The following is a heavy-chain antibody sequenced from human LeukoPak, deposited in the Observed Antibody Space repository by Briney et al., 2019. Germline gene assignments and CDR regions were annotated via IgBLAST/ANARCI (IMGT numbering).Heavy chain of an antibody. CDR3: ARALRKWFGELLYYYYYYGMDV. CDR1: GFTFSSYA. D-gene: IGHD3-10*01. J-gene: IGHJ6*02. CDR2: ISYDGSNK. Sequence: GGSLRLSCAASGFTFSSYAMHWVRQAPGKGLEWVAVISYDGSNKYYADSVKGRFTISRDNTKNTLYLQMNSLRAEDTAVYYCARALRKWFGELLYYYYYYGMDVWGQGTTVTVSS. V-gene: IGHV3-30-3*01.